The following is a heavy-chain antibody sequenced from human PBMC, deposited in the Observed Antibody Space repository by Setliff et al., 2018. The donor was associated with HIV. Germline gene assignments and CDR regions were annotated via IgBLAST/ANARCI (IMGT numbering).Heavy chain of an antibody. D-gene: IGHD2-21*01. J-gene: IGHJ4*02. CDR1: EFTFSSYE. CDR3: AKDRPHMASALNY. Sequence: GGSLRRSCAASEFTFSSYEMNWVRQAPGKGLEWVSYISSSGRTVHYADSVKGRFTISRDNAKNSLYLEMDSLRADDTAIYYCAKDRPHMASALNYWGQGTLVTVSS. CDR2: ISSSGRTV. V-gene: IGHV3-48*03.